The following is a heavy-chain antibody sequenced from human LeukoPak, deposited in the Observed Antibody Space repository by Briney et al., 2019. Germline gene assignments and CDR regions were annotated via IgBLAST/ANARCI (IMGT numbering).Heavy chain of an antibody. V-gene: IGHV4-61*02. CDR2: IYTSGST. Sequence: PSETLSLTCTVSGGSISSGSYYWSWIRQPAGKGLEWIGRIYTSGSTNYNPSLKSRVTISVDTSKNQFSLKLSSVTAADTAVYYCARDMFSPTVKGGTYYYYYMDVWGKGTTVTVSS. D-gene: IGHD4-11*01. CDR1: GGSISSGSYY. J-gene: IGHJ6*03. CDR3: ARDMFSPTVKGGTYYYYYMDV.